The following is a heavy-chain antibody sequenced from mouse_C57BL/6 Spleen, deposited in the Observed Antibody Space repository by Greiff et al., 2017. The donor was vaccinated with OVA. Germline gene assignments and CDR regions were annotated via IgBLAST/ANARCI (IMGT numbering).Heavy chain of an antibody. D-gene: IGHD4-1*01. J-gene: IGHJ4*01. CDR2: ISSGSSTI. CDR1: GFTFSDYG. V-gene: IGHV5-17*01. CDR3: AKLGLGYSGYAMDY. Sequence: EVQVVESGGGLVKPGGSLKLSCAASGFTFSDYGMHWVRQAPEKGLEWVAYISSGSSTIYYADTVKGRFTISRDNAKNTLFLQMTSLRSEDTAMYYCAKLGLGYSGYAMDYWGQGTSVTVSS.